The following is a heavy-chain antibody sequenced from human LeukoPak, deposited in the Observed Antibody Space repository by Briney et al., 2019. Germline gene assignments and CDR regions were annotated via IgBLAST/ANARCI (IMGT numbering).Heavy chain of an antibody. J-gene: IGHJ5*02. CDR2: ISGSGGGT. D-gene: IGHD4-17*01. V-gene: IGHV3-23*01. CDR3: AKDCVTTCFPS. Sequence: PGGSLRLSCAASGFTFSSYAMSWVRQAPGKGLEWASAISGSGGGTYYADSVRGRFTISRDNSKNTLYLQMNSLRAEDTAVYYCAKDCVTTCFPSWGQGTLVTVSS. CDR1: GFTFSSYA.